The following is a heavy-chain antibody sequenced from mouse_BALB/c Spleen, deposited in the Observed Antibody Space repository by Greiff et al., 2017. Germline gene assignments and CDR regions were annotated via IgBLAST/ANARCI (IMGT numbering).Heavy chain of an antibody. J-gene: IGHJ2*01. CDR2: IDPENGNT. CDR1: GFNIKDYY. V-gene: IGHV14-1*02. CDR3: ARYPSGTAHDLDY. Sequence: EVKLQESGAELVRPGALVKLSCKASGFNIKDYYMHWVKQRPEQGLEWIGWIDPENGNTIYDTKFQGKASITADTSSNTAYLQLSSLTSEVTAVYYSARYPSGTAHDLDYWGQGTTLTVSS. D-gene: IGHD2-14*01.